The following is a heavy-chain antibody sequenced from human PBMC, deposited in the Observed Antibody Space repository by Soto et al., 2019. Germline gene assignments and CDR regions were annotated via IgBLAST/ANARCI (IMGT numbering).Heavy chain of an antibody. Sequence: TLSLTCTVSGGSISSGDYYWSWIRQPPGKGLEWIGYIYYSGSTYYNPSLKSRVTISVDTSKNQFSLKLSSVTAADTAVYYCAXAXXXXXXXXXXYXXYWGQGTLVTVSS. CDR1: GGSISSGDYY. V-gene: IGHV4-30-4*01. CDR2: IYYSGST. J-gene: IGHJ4*02. CDR3: AXAXXXXXXXXXXYXXY.